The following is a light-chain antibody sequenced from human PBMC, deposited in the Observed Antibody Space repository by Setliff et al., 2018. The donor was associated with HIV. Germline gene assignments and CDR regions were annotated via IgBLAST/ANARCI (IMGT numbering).Light chain of an antibody. CDR1: DSDVGGYDY. V-gene: IGLV2-14*01. Sequence: QSVLTQPASVSGSPGQSIAISCTGTDSDVGGYDYVSWYQQVPGKAPKVMIYDVSNRPSGVSNRFSGSQSGNTASLTISGLQAEDEADYYCTSYTRSSFDVFGTGTKVTV. CDR2: DVS. J-gene: IGLJ1*01. CDR3: TSYTRSSFDV.